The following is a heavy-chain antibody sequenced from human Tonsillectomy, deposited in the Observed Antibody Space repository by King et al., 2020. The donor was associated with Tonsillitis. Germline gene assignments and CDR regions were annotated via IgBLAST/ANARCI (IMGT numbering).Heavy chain of an antibody. CDR1: GFTFSIYA. V-gene: IGHV3-30*04. CDR2: ISYDGSQN. J-gene: IGHJ4*02. Sequence: VQLVESGGGVVQPGRSLRLSCAASGFTFSIYAMHWVRQAPGKGLEWVAVISYDGSQNFYADSVKGRFTISRDNSQNTLYLQMNSLSAEDTAVYYCAREPFLPRGIARAYYFDYWGQGTLVTVSS. CDR3: AREPFLPRGIARAYYFDY. D-gene: IGHD1-26*01.